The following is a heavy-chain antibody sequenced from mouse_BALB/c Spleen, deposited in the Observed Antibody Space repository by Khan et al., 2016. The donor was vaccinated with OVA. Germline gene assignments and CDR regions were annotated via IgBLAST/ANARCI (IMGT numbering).Heavy chain of an antibody. V-gene: IGHV5-6*01. D-gene: IGHD4-1*01. CDR1: GFTFSAYS. CDR2: ISSGADYT. Sequence: EVELVESGGDLVKPGGSLKLSCAASGFTFSAYSMSWVRQTPDKRLAWVATISSGADYTYYPYGVKGRFTISRDNAKNTLYLQMSSLKSEDTAMYYCASHLTGSFAYWGHGSLVAVSA. CDR3: ASHLTGSFAY. J-gene: IGHJ3*01.